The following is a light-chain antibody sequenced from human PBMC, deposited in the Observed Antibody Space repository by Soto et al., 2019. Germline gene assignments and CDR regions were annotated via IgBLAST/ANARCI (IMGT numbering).Light chain of an antibody. CDR1: SSDVGGYNR. V-gene: IGLV2-18*02. CDR3: TSYASGSAYV. CDR2: DVS. Sequence: QSVLTQPPSVSGSPGQSAAISCTGTSSDVGGYNRVSWYQQAPGKAPKLLIYDVSNRPSGGSTRFSGSKSGNTASLTISGLQAEDEADYYCTSYASGSAYVFGPGTKLTVL. J-gene: IGLJ1*01.